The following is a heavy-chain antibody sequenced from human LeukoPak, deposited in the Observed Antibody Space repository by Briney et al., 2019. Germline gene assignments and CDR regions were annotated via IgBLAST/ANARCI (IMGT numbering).Heavy chain of an antibody. V-gene: IGHV4-59*01. CDR2: IYYSGST. J-gene: IGHJ4*02. Sequence: PGGSLRLSCTTSGFSFTNYAMNWIRQPPGKGLEWIGYIYYSGSTNYNPSLKSRVTISVDTSKNQFSLKLSSVTAADTAVYYCARGGSYDYVWGSFRPFDYWGQGTLVTVSS. D-gene: IGHD3-16*02. CDR1: GFSFTNYA. CDR3: ARGGSYDYVWGSFRPFDY.